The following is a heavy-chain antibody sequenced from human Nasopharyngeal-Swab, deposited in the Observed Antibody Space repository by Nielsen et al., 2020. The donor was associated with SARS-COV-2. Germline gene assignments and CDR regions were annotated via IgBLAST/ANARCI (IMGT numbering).Heavy chain of an antibody. CDR1: GYTFTANY. CDR2: INPNSGGT. D-gene: IGHD6-19*01. CDR3: AREDGLYSSGWYWGFDY. J-gene: IGHJ4*02. Sequence: ASVKVSCKASGYTFTANYLHWVRQAPGQGLEWMGRINPNSGGTNYAYKLQGRVTMTRDTSINTAYMELSRLRSDDTAVYYCAREDGLYSSGWYWGFDYWGQGTLVTVSS. V-gene: IGHV1-2*06.